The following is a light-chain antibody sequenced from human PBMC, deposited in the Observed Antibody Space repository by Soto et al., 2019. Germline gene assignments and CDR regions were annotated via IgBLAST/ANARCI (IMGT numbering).Light chain of an antibody. Sequence: QLVLTQTASVSGSPGQSITISCTGTSSDVGSNSLVSWYQQHPGKAPRLMIYEGSKRPSGVSNRFSGSRSANTASLTISGLQADDESEYYCSAYVGSTLVFGGGTKVTVL. J-gene: IGLJ3*02. CDR1: SSDVGSNSL. V-gene: IGLV2-23*01. CDR2: EGS. CDR3: SAYVGSTLV.